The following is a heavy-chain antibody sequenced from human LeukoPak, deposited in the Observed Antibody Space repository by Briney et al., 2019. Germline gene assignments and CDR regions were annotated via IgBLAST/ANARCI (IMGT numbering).Heavy chain of an antibody. CDR1: GGSISSGGYS. CDR2: IRYSGNT. V-gene: IGHV4-30-4*07. J-gene: IGHJ4*02. D-gene: IGHD3-22*01. Sequence: SETLSLTCAVSGGSISSGGYSWSWIRQPPGKGLEWIGYIRYSGNTYYKPSLKSRVTISVDTSKNQSSLKLSSVTAADTAVYYCARGGWNKFDYWGQGTLVTVSS. CDR3: ARGGWNKFDY.